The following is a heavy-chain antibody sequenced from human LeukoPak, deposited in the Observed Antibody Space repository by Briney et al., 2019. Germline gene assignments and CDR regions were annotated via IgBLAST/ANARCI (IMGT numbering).Heavy chain of an antibody. V-gene: IGHV3-53*01. D-gene: IGHD6-6*01. CDR2: IHRGGTT. Sequence: GGSLRFSCAASGFTVSNNYMSWVRQAPGRGLEWVSLIHRGGTTYHADSVKGRFTISRDNSKNTVYFQMNSLRAEDTAVYYCAKVDGGQSIWGQGTLVTVSS. CDR1: GFTVSNNY. CDR3: AKVDGGQSI. J-gene: IGHJ4*02.